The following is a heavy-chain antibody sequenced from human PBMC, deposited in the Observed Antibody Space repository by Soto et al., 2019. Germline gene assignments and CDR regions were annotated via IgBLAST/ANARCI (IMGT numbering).Heavy chain of an antibody. D-gene: IGHD3-3*01. V-gene: IGHV3-23*01. CDR1: GFTFSSYA. J-gene: IGHJ6*02. CDR2: ISGSGGST. Sequence: GGSLRLSCAASGFTFSSYAMSWVRQAPGKGLEWVSAISGSGGSTYYADSVKGRFTISRDNSKNTLYLQMNSLRAEDTAVYYCSKDYDFWSGYLIGYYYYGIDVWGQGTTVTVSS. CDR3: SKDYDFWSGYLIGYYYYGIDV.